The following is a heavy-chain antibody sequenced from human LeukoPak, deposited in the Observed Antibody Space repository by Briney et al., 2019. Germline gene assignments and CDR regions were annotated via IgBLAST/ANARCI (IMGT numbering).Heavy chain of an antibody. Sequence: GGSLRLSCAASGFTFSRYAVSWVRQAPGKGPEGVSAISGSCGNTYYADSVKGRFTISRDNSKNTLYLQMNSLRAEDTGVNYCAKRGRSGYFEGYYYGMDVWGQGTTVTVSS. J-gene: IGHJ6*02. CDR2: ISGSCGNT. CDR1: GFTFSRYA. CDR3: AKRGRSGYFEGYYYGMDV. V-gene: IGHV3-23*01. D-gene: IGHD3-3*01.